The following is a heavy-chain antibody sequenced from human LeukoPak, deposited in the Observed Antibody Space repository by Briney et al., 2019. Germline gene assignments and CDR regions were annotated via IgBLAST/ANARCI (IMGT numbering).Heavy chain of an antibody. CDR2: FDPEDGET. CDR1: GYTLTELS. CDR3: ARDPTDTAIIWRNWFDP. J-gene: IGHJ5*02. D-gene: IGHD5-18*01. V-gene: IGHV1-24*01. Sequence: GASVKVSCKVSGYTLTELSIHWVRQAPGKGLEWMGGFDPEDGETIYAKKFQGRVTMTEDTSTDTAYMELSSLRSEDTAVYYCARDPTDTAIIWRNWFDPWGQGTLVTVSS.